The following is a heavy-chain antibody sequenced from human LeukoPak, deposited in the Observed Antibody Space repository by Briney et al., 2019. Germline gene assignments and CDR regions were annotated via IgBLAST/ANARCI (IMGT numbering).Heavy chain of an antibody. CDR1: GYTFTSYY. CDR2: INPSGGST. J-gene: IGHJ4*02. Sequence: ASVKVSCKASGYTFTSYYMHWVRQAPGQGLEWMGIINPSGGSTSYAQKFQGRVTMNRDMSTSTVYMELSSLRSEDTAVYYCAREPERYCSGGSCYNFDYWGQGTLVTVSS. D-gene: IGHD2-15*01. V-gene: IGHV1-46*01. CDR3: AREPERYCSGGSCYNFDY.